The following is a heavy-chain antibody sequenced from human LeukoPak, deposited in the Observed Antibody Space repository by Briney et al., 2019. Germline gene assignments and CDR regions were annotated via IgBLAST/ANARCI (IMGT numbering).Heavy chain of an antibody. V-gene: IGHV4-59*01. CDR1: GGFMNDYY. J-gene: IGHJ5*02. CDR2: MYYSGST. D-gene: IGHD2-15*01. Sequence: SETLPLTCTVSGGFMNDYYWSWIRQPPGKGLEWIGYMYYSGSTNYNPSLKSRVSISIDTSKNQFSLKLSSVTAADTAVYYCARDRYCIGGICYSGRFDPWGRGTLVTVSS. CDR3: ARDRYCIGGICYSGRFDP.